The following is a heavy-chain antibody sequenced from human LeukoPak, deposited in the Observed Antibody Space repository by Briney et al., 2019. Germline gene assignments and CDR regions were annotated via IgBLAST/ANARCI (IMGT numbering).Heavy chain of an antibody. V-gene: IGHV3-7*01. J-gene: IGHJ3*02. CDR3: ARDGSYSSPLDAFDI. CDR1: GFTFSSYS. CDR2: IKQDGSEK. D-gene: IGHD6-6*01. Sequence: PGGSLRLSCAASGFTFSSYSMNWVRQAPGKGLEWVANIKQDGSEKYYVDSVKGRFTISRDNAKNSLYLQMNSLRAEDTAVYYCARDGSYSSPLDAFDIWGQGTMVTVSS.